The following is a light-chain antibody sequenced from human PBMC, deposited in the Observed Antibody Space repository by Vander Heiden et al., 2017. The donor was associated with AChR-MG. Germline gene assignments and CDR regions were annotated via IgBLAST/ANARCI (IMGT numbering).Light chain of an antibody. CDR3: SSYTSSSTLV. CDR2: DVS. Sequence: QSALTHPASVPGSPGRSITISCSGTSSDVGGENYGSWYQQHPSKAPKLMIYDVSNRPSGVSNRFSGSKSGNTASLTISGLQAEDEADYYCSSYTSSSTLVFGGGTKLTVL. CDR1: SSDVGGENY. J-gene: IGLJ2*01. V-gene: IGLV2-14*03.